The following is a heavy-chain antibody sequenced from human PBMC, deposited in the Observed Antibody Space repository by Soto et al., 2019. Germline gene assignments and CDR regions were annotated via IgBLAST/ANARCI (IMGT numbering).Heavy chain of an antibody. CDR3: ARDLHGYYELGYNWFDP. D-gene: IGHD4-17*01. V-gene: IGHV4-59*01. Sequence: QVQLQESGPGLVKPSETLSLTCTVSGGSISSYYWSWIRQPPGKGLEWIGYIYYSGSTNYNPSLKSRVTISVDTSKNQFSLKLSAVTAADTAVYYCARDLHGYYELGYNWFDPWGQGTLVTVSS. CDR1: GGSISSYY. CDR2: IYYSGST. J-gene: IGHJ5*02.